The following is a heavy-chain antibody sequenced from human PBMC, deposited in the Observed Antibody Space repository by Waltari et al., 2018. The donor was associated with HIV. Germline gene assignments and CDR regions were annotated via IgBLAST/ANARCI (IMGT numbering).Heavy chain of an antibody. D-gene: IGHD6-19*01. J-gene: IGHJ4*02. Sequence: QVQLQESGTGLVKPSETLSLICTVSGGSISTYYRVWIRQHSGTGMGWIGEIYYTGSTDYNPSHKSRVTISVDTSKNQFSLKLTSVTAADTAQYYCARYSSAWTGFDYWGQGTLVTVSS. CDR3: ARYSSAWTGFDY. CDR2: IYYTGST. V-gene: IGHV4-59*01. CDR1: GGSISTYY.